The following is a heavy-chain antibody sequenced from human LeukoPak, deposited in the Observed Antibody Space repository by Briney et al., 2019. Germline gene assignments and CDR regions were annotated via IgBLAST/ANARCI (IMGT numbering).Heavy chain of an antibody. D-gene: IGHD1-26*01. V-gene: IGHV1-18*01. CDR1: GYTFTSYG. Sequence: GASVKVSCKASGYTFTSYGISWVRQAPGQGLEWMGWISAYNGNTNYAQKLQGRVTMTTDTSTSTAYMELRSLRSDDPAVYYCARDRSGSYYGRFDYWGQGTLVTVSS. J-gene: IGHJ4*02. CDR2: ISAYNGNT. CDR3: ARDRSGSYYGRFDY.